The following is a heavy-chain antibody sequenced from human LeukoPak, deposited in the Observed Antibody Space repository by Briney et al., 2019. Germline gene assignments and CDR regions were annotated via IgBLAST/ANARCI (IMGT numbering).Heavy chain of an antibody. CDR3: ARGRVYYYGAGAAAFDI. D-gene: IGHD3-10*01. CDR2: INHSGST. CDR1: GGSFSGYY. J-gene: IGHJ3*02. Sequence: SETLSLTCAVYGGSFSGYYWSWIRQPPGKGLEWIGEINHSGSTNYNLSLKSRVTISVDTSKNQFSLKLSSVTAADTAVYYCARGRVYYYGAGAAAFDIWGQGTMVTVSS. V-gene: IGHV4-34*01.